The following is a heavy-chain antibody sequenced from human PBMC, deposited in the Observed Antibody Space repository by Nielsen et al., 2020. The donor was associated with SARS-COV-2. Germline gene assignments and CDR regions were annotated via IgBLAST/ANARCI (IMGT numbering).Heavy chain of an antibody. J-gene: IGHJ6*02. CDR1: GFTFSSYS. CDR3: AREDDSSGYTYGMDV. Sequence: GESLKISCAASGFTFSSYSMNWVRQAPGKGLEWVSSISSSSSYIYYADSVKGRFTISRDNAKNSLYLQMNSLRAEDTAVYYCAREDDSSGYTYGMDVWGQGTTVTVSS. D-gene: IGHD3-22*01. CDR2: ISSSSSYI. V-gene: IGHV3-21*01.